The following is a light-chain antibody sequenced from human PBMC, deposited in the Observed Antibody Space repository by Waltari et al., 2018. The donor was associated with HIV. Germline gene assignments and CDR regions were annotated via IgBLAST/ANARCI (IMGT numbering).Light chain of an antibody. CDR1: QSINNF. J-gene: IGKJ4*01. CDR3: HQRRDWPPSVP. V-gene: IGKV1-33*01. CDR2: DAS. Sequence: DIQLTQSPSSLSASVGDRVTITCQASQSINNFLNWYQQKPGKAPKILIFDASNLDTRAPSRFSGSGSGTHFTFTITSLQPEDIATYYCHQRRDWPPSVPFGGGTKVEIK.